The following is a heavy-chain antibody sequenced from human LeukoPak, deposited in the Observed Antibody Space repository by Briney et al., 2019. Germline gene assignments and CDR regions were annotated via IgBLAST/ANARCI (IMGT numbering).Heavy chain of an antibody. CDR2: INSSGDT. CDR1: RGPVSSDSYY. V-gene: IGHV4-61*01. D-gene: IGHD2-2*01. J-gene: IGHJ6*02. Sequence: SETLSLTCAVSRGPVSSDSYYWTWIRRAPGKGLEWIGCINSSGDTIYSPSLKSRVTISIDTSKNQFSLTLRSVTAADTAVYYCARDVSPAMTAYYYYYGIDVWGQGTTVTVSS. CDR3: ARDVSPAMTAYYYYYGIDV.